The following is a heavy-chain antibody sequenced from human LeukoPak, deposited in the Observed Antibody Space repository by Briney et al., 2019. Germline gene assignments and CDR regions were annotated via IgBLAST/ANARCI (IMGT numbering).Heavy chain of an antibody. CDR3: AREKVAAAGEGFYYMDV. J-gene: IGHJ6*03. V-gene: IGHV1-69*05. CDR2: IIPIFGTA. D-gene: IGHD6-13*01. CDR1: GGSISSYA. Sequence: SVKVSCNASGGSISSYAFSWVRQPPRQGLEWMGGIIPIFGTANYAQKFQGRVTITTDESTSTTYMELRSLTSEDTAVYYCAREKVAAAGEGFYYMDVWGKGTTVTVSS.